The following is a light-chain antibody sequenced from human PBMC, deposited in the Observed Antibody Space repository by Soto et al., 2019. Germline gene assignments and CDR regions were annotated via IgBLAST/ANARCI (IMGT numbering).Light chain of an antibody. CDR1: SSNIGENS. J-gene: IGLJ2*01. CDR3: GTWDSGLSGVV. V-gene: IGLV1-51*02. Sequence: QSVLTQPPSVSAAPGQRVTMSCSGTSSNIGENSVSWYQQFPGTALKLLIYANNKRPSGTPDRFSGSKSGTSATLGITGLQTGDEADYYCGTWDSGLSGVVFGGGTKVTVL. CDR2: ANN.